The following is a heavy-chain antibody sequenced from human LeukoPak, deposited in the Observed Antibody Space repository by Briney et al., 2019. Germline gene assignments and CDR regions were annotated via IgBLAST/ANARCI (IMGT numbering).Heavy chain of an antibody. Sequence: SETLSLTCTVSGGSISSSSYYWGWIRQPPGKGLEWIGSIYYSGSTYYNPSLKSRVTISVDTSKNQFSLRLHSVTAADTAVYYCARHAFLSYYSPFDYWGQGSLVTVSS. CDR3: ARHAFLSYYSPFDY. CDR1: GGSISSSSYY. J-gene: IGHJ4*02. D-gene: IGHD1-26*01. CDR2: IYYSGST. V-gene: IGHV4-39*01.